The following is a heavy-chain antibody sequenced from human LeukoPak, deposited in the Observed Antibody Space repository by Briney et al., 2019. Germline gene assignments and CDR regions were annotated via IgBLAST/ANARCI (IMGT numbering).Heavy chain of an antibody. D-gene: IGHD4-17*01. CDR2: IRYDGSNK. J-gene: IGHJ4*02. CDR3: AKDSYGDYEGYYFDY. CDR1: GFTFSSYG. V-gene: IGHV3-30*02. Sequence: GGSLRLSCAASGFTFSSYGMHWVRQAPGKGLEWVAFIRYDGSNKYYADSVKGRFTISRDDSKNTLYLQMNSLRAEDPAVYYCAKDSYGDYEGYYFDYWGQGTLVTVSS.